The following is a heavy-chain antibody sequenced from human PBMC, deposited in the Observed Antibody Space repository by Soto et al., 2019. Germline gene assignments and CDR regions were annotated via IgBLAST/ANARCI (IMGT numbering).Heavy chain of an antibody. V-gene: IGHV3-30*04. D-gene: IGHD4-17*01. CDR2: ISDDGSSK. J-gene: IGHJ5*02. CDR3: TRADLTVTLSVFDP. Sequence: QVQLVESGGGVVQPGRSLRLSCAASGFIFSSYAMHWVRQAPGKGLEWVALISDDGSSKYYADSVKGRFTISRDNSKNTVYLQMNSLSAEGTAVYYCTRADLTVTLSVFDPWGQGTLVTVSS. CDR1: GFIFSSYA.